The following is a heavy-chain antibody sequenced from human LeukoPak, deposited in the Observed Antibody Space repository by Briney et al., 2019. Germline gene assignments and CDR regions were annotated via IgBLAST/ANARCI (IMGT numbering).Heavy chain of an antibody. Sequence: GGSLRLSCAASGFTFSSYAMSWVRQAPGKGLEWVSAISGSGGSTYYADSVKGRFTISRDNPKNTLYLQMNSLRAEDTAVYYCAKIQYYDFWSGYYAPYYYGMDVWGQGTTVTVSS. D-gene: IGHD3-3*01. CDR1: GFTFSSYA. CDR3: AKIQYYDFWSGYYAPYYYGMDV. J-gene: IGHJ6*02. V-gene: IGHV3-23*01. CDR2: ISGSGGST.